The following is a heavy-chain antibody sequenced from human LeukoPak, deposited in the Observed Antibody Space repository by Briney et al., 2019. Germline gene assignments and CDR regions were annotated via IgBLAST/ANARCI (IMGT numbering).Heavy chain of an antibody. CDR1: GGSFSGYY. CDR2: INHSGST. V-gene: IGHV4-34*01. J-gene: IGHJ5*02. Sequence: SETLSLTCAVYGGSFSGYYWSWIRQPPGKGLEWIGEINHSGSTNYNPSLKSRVTISVDTSKNQFSLKLSSVTAADTAVYYCARGSTYYDFWSGYYAPLAWFDPWGQGTLVTVSS. D-gene: IGHD3-3*01. CDR3: ARGSTYYDFWSGYYAPLAWFDP.